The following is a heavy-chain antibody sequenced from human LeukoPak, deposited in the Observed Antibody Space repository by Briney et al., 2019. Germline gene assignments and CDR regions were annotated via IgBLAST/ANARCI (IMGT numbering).Heavy chain of an antibody. CDR2: INMYTANP. CDR3: ARHDNDDDFDY. V-gene: IGHV7-4-1*02. J-gene: IGHJ4*02. Sequence: ASVKVSCKAAGYTFTRYAINWLRQAPGQGLEWMGWINMYTANPAYAQGFTERFVFSLDTSVTTAYLQISNLKTEDTAVYYCARHDNDDDFDYWGQGTLVTVSS. D-gene: IGHD3-16*01. CDR1: GYTFTRYA.